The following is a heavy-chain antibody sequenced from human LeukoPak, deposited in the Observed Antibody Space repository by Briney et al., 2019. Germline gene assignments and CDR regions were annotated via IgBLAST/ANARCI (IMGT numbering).Heavy chain of an antibody. V-gene: IGHV3-7*05. CDR2: INQDGSEK. CDR3: ARPPSIAAPSDY. D-gene: IGHD6-6*01. CDR1: GFTFSTYW. J-gene: IGHJ4*02. Sequence: PGGSLRLSCAVSGFTFSTYWMSWVRQAPGKGLDWVASINQDGSEKYYVDSVKGRFTVSRDNAKNSLYLQMNSLRADDTAVYYCARPPSIAAPSDYWGRGTLVTVSS.